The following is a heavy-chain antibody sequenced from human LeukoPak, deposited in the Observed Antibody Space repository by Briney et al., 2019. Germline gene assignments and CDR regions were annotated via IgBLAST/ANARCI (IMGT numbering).Heavy chain of an antibody. CDR3: ARSIREGRYYYGSGSYYWDY. V-gene: IGHV4-39*01. CDR2: IYYSGST. J-gene: IGHJ4*02. CDR1: GGSISSSSYY. Sequence: EPSETLSLTCTVSGGSISSSSYYWGWIRQPPGKGLEWIGSIYYSGSTYYNPSLKSRVTISVDTSKNQFSLQLNSVTPEDTAVYYCARSIREGRYYYGSGSYYWDYWGQGTLVTVSS. D-gene: IGHD3-10*01.